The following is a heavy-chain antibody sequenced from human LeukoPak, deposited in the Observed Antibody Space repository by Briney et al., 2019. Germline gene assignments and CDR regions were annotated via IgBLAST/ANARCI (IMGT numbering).Heavy chain of an antibody. CDR1: GFTFNNYA. CDR3: ARRSGSSWSSFDY. D-gene: IGHD6-13*01. CDR2: ISGFGGST. J-gene: IGHJ4*02. V-gene: IGHV3-23*01. Sequence: PGGSLRLSCAASGFTFNNYAMNWVRQAPGKGLEWVSGISGFGGSTYYAPSVKGRLTISRDNFGNMLYLHLDSLRVEDTAIYYCARRSGSSWSSFDYWGQEALVTVSS.